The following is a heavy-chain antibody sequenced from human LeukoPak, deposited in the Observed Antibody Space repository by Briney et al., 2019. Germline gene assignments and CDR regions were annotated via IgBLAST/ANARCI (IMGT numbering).Heavy chain of an antibody. Sequence: PGRSLRLSCAASGFTFSSYAMHWVRQAPGKGLEWVAVISYDGSNKYYADSVKGRFTISRDNSKNTLYLQMNSLRAEDTAVYYCARETQKIIPVYVAGGFDYWGQGTLVTVSS. CDR2: ISYDGSNK. CDR1: GFTFSSYA. J-gene: IGHJ4*02. CDR3: ARETQKIIPVYVAGGFDY. V-gene: IGHV3-30*04. D-gene: IGHD3-3*01.